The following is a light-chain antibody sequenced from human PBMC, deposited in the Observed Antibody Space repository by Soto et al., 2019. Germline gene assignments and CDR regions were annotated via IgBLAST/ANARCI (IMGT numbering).Light chain of an antibody. V-gene: IGLV2-14*01. Sequence: SALAQPASVSGSPGQSITISCTGTSSDVGGYNFVSWYQQHPGQAPKVIILEVTKRPSGVSNRFSGSKSGNTASLTISGLQAEDEADYYCSSLTSSITYVFGTGTKVTVL. J-gene: IGLJ1*01. CDR1: SSDVGGYNF. CDR2: EVT. CDR3: SSLTSSITYV.